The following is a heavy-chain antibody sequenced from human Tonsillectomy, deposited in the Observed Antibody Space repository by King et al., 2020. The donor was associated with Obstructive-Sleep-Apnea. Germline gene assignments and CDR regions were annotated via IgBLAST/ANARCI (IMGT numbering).Heavy chain of an antibody. J-gene: IGHJ4*02. CDR2: LKQDGSEK. Sequence: VQLVDSGGGLVQPGGSLRLSCAASGFTFNNYWMSWVRQAPGRGLEWVANLKQDGSEKDYVDSLKGRFTISRDNAKNLVHLQMDSLRAEDTAVYHCARIGYSSSSFDYWGQGTLVTVSS. CDR1: GFTFNNYW. D-gene: IGHD6-13*01. CDR3: ARIGYSSSSFDY. V-gene: IGHV3-7*03.